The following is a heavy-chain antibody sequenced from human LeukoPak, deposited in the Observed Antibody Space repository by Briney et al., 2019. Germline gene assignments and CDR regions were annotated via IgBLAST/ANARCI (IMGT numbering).Heavy chain of an antibody. CDR3: AKDYRGSFTD. Sequence: PGGSLRLSCAASGFTFSSYAMSWVRQAPGMGLHLVSAISTDGGTTYSADSVKGRFTISRDNSKNTLFLQMNSLRAEDTAVYFCAKDYRGSFTDWGQGTLVTVSS. CDR1: GFTFSSYA. D-gene: IGHD1-26*01. CDR2: ISTDGGTT. J-gene: IGHJ4*02. V-gene: IGHV3-23*01.